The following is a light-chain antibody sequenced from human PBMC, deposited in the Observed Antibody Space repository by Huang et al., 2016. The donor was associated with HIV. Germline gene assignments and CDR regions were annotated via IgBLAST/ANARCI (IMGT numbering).Light chain of an antibody. CDR2: DAA. V-gene: IGKV1-33*01. J-gene: IGKJ4*01. CDR3: QQYDSVPPLT. CDR1: QDIRKY. Sequence: DIQMTQSPSSLSAFVGDRVTITCQASQDIRKYLNWDQEKPGKAPKLLIYDAANLETGVPSRFRGSGSGTDCTFTISGLQPEDVAIYYCQQYDSVPPLTFGGGTKVEIK.